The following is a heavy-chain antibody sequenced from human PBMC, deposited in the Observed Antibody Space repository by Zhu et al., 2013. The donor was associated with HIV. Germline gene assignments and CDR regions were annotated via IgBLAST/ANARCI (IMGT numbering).Heavy chain of an antibody. CDR1: GGTFSSYA. CDR3: ARDHDYGAEYYYYGMDV. J-gene: IGHJ6*02. Sequence: QVQLVQSGAEVKKPGSSVKVSCKASGGTFSSYAISWVRQAPGQGLEWMGGIIPIFGTANYAQKFQGRVTITADKSTSTAYMELSSLRSEDTAVYYCARDHDYGAEYYYYGMDVWGQGTTVTVSS. V-gene: IGHV1-69*06. D-gene: IGHD4-17*01. CDR2: IIPIFGTA.